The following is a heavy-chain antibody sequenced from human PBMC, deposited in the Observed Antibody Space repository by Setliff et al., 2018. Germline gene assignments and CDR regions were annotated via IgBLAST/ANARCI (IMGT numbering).Heavy chain of an antibody. CDR1: GGSISSGSYY. V-gene: IGHV4-61*02. D-gene: IGHD2-21*01. Sequence: SETLSLTCTVSGGSISSGSYYWSWIRQPAGKGLEWIGRIYTSGSTNYNPSLKSRVTISVDTSKNQFSLKLSSVTAADTAVYYCAGTLLLSPYYFDYWGQGTLVTVSS. CDR2: IYTSGST. J-gene: IGHJ4*02. CDR3: AGTLLLSPYYFDY.